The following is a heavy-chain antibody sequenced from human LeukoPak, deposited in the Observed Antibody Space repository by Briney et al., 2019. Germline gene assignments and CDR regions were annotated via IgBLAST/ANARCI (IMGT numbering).Heavy chain of an antibody. D-gene: IGHD1-26*01. Sequence: GASVTVSFKSSGYTFTSYYSHWVGQPPGQGLEWMGIINPSGGSTSYAQKFQGRVTMTRDMSTSTVYMELSSLRPEDTAVYYCAREGDSGSYFDYWGQGTLVTVSS. V-gene: IGHV1-46*01. CDR1: GYTFTSYY. CDR2: INPSGGST. CDR3: AREGDSGSYFDY. J-gene: IGHJ4*02.